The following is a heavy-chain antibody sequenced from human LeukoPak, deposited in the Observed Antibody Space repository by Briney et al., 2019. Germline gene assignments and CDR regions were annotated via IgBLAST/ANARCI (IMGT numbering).Heavy chain of an antibody. D-gene: IGHD5-18*01. Sequence: GGSLRLSCAASGFTFGTYAMSWVRQAPGKGLEWVSAISGSGGSTYYAGSVKGRFTISRGNSKNTLYLQMNSLRVEDTAVYYCAKDLKVIQLWLPDYWGQGTLVTVSS. CDR3: AKDLKVIQLWLPDY. CDR1: GFTFGTYA. CDR2: ISGSGGST. J-gene: IGHJ4*02. V-gene: IGHV3-23*01.